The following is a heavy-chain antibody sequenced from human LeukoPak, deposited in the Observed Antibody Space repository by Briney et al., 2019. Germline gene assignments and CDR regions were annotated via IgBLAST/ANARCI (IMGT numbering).Heavy chain of an antibody. V-gene: IGHV3-53*01. CDR1: GFTVSTNY. J-gene: IGHJ4*02. CDR2: IYTDGDT. D-gene: IGHD3-3*01. CDR3: ARATYDYYFDY. Sequence: GGSLRLSCAASGFTVSTNYMTWVRQAPGKGLDWVSVIYTDGDTYYADSAKGRFTISRDNSENTLYLQMNSLSAEDTAVYYCARATYDYYFDYWGQGTLVTVSS.